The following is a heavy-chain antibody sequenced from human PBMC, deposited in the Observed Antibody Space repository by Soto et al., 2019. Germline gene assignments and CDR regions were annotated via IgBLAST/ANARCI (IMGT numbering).Heavy chain of an antibody. CDR3: ARDPWSGYTGGSMDV. CDR2: IYYSGRT. V-gene: IGHV4-31*03. CDR1: GGSISSGGYY. Sequence: QVQLQESGPGLVKPSQTLSLTCTVSGGSISSGGYYWSWIRQHPGKGLEWIGYIYYSGRTYYNPSLKSRVTISVDTSKNQFSLKLRSLTATDTAVYYCARDPWSGYTGGSMDVWGQGTTVTVSS. D-gene: IGHD3-3*01. J-gene: IGHJ6*02.